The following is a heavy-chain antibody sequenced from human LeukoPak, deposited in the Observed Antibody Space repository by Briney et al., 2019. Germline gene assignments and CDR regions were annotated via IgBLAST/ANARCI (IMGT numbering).Heavy chain of an antibody. J-gene: IGHJ4*02. CDR2: LYSGGKT. CDR3: ARPQGGNYNGGFDY. V-gene: IGHV3-53*01. D-gene: IGHD1-26*01. Sequence: GGSLRLSCAASGFTVSSSYMSWVRQAPGKGLEWVSILYSGGKTYYADSVKGRFTISRDNSKNTLYLQMNILRAEDTAVYYCARPQGGNYNGGFDYWGQGTLVTVSA. CDR1: GFTVSSSY.